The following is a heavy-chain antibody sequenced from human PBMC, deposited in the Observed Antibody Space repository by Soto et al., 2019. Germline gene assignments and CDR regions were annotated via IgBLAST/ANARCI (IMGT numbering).Heavy chain of an antibody. V-gene: IGHV3-33*01. CDR2: IWYDGSHE. D-gene: IGHD3-22*01. Sequence: GSLRLSCAASGFIFSNYGMYWVRQAPGKGLEWVAVIWYDGSHESYADSVKGRFTISRDNSKNTLFLQMNSLRAEDTAVYYCARDRYSYDSRAYQGVDWYFDLWGRGTLVTVSS. J-gene: IGHJ2*01. CDR1: GFIFSNYG. CDR3: ARDRYSYDSRAYQGVDWYFDL.